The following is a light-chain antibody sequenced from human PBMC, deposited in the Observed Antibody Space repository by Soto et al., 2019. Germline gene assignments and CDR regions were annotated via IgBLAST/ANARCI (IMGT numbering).Light chain of an antibody. V-gene: IGKV1-5*03. CDR1: QSISTW. Sequence: DIQMTQSPSTLSASVGDRVTITCRASQSISTWLAWYQQKPGKAPRLLIYKASSLQSGVPSRFSGSGSGTEFTLTIRSLQADDFATYYCQQYHSNSRTYGQGTKREIK. CDR2: KAS. J-gene: IGKJ1*01. CDR3: QQYHSNSRT.